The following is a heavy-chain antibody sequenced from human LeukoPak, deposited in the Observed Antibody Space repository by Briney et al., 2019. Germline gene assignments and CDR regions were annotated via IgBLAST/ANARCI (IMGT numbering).Heavy chain of an antibody. CDR3: ASSGPGIVGAIGWFDP. V-gene: IGHV1-46*01. CDR1: GYTFTRYY. Sequence: ASVKVSCKASGYTFTRYYMYWVRQAPGQGLEWMGIINPSGGSTNYAQKFQGRVTMTRDTSTNTVYMELSSLRAEDTAVYYCASSGPGIVGAIGWFDPWGQGTLVTVSS. D-gene: IGHD1-26*01. J-gene: IGHJ5*02. CDR2: INPSGGST.